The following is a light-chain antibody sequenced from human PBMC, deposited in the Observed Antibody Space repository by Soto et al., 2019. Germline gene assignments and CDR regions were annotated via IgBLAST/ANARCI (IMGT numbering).Light chain of an antibody. V-gene: IGKV1-8*01. CDR3: QQYYSYPLT. J-gene: IGKJ4*01. Sequence: MRMTQSPFSLSASTIDGFTITFRASQGIRSYLAWYQQKPGKAPKLLIYAASTLQSGVPSRFSGSGSGTDFTLTISCLQSEDFATYYCQQYYSYPLTFGGGTKVDIK. CDR1: QGIRSY. CDR2: AAS.